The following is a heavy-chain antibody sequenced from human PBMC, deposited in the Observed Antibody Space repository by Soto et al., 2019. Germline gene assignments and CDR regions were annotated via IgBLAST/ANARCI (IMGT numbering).Heavy chain of an antibody. Sequence: ASVKVSCKTSGYTFSNYGITWVRQAPGQPLEWLGWISLYSDGTNYSQKFQGRVSMTTDTSTTTAYMELRSLRSDDTAVYYCARVVPGAEAWFGPWGQGTLVTVSS. CDR1: GYTFSNYG. CDR3: ARVVPGAEAWFGP. D-gene: IGHD2-2*01. CDR2: ISLYSDGT. V-gene: IGHV1-18*01. J-gene: IGHJ5*02.